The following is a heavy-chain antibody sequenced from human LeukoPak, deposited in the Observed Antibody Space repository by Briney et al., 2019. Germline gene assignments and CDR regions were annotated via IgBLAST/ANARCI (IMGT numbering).Heavy chain of an antibody. Sequence: SETLSPTCTVSGYSISSGYYWGWIRQPPGKGLEWIGSVYHSGSTYHNPSLKSRVTFSVDTSKNQFSLNLSSVTAADTAVYYCARSSGSLFDYWGQGTLVTVSS. CDR2: VYHSGST. J-gene: IGHJ4*02. CDR3: ARSSGSLFDY. CDR1: GYSISSGYY. V-gene: IGHV4-38-2*02. D-gene: IGHD1-26*01.